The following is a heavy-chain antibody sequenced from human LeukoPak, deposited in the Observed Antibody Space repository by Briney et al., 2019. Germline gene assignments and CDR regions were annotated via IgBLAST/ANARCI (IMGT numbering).Heavy chain of an antibody. V-gene: IGHV4-59*01. D-gene: IGHD3-10*01. CDR1: GGSISSYY. CDR3: ASLTYYYGSGSYSPPGLPDY. J-gene: IGHJ4*02. Sequence: TTSETLSLTCTVSGGSISSYYWSWIRQPPGKGLEWIGYIYYSGSTNYNPSLKSRVTISVDTSKNQFSLKLSSVTAADTAVYYCASLTYYYGSGSYSPPGLPDYWGQGTLVTVSS. CDR2: IYYSGST.